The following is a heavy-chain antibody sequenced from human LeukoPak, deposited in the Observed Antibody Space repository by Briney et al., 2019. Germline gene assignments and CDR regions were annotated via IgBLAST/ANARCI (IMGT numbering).Heavy chain of an antibody. CDR1: GYTFTSYG. D-gene: IGHD4-17*01. CDR2: ISAYNGNT. CDR3: ARAADYGDYRGIGYYYGMDV. V-gene: IGHV1-18*01. Sequence: ASVKVSCKASGYTFTSYGISWVRQAPGQGLEWMGWISAYNGNTNYAQELQGRVTITTDTSTSTAYMELRCLRSDDTAVYYCARAADYGDYRGIGYYYGMDVWGQGTTVTVSS. J-gene: IGHJ6*02.